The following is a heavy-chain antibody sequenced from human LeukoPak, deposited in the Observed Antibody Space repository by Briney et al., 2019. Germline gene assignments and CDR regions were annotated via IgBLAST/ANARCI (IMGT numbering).Heavy chain of an antibody. D-gene: IGHD4-17*01. J-gene: IGHJ4*02. CDR3: AREVETTDTFDY. V-gene: IGHV1-18*04. Sequence: ASVKVSCKASGYTFTGYYMHWVRQAPGQGLEWMGWISAYNGNTNYAQKLQGRVTMTTDTSTSTAYMELRSLRSDDTAVYYCAREVETTDTFDYWGQGTLVTVSS. CDR2: ISAYNGNT. CDR1: GYTFTGYY.